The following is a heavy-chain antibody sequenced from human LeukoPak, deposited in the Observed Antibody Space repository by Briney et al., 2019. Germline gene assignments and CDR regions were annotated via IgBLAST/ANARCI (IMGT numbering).Heavy chain of an antibody. J-gene: IGHJ5*02. D-gene: IGHD2-2*01. V-gene: IGHV3-30*02. CDR3: AKLLISAANSTTKSNWFDP. CDR1: GFTFSSYG. Sequence: GGSLRLSCAASGFTFSSYGMHWVRQAPGKGLEWVAFIRYDGRNKYYGDSVKGRFSISRDNSKNTLYLQMNSLRDEDTAVYYCAKLLISAANSTTKSNWFDPWGQGTRVTVSS. CDR2: IRYDGRNK.